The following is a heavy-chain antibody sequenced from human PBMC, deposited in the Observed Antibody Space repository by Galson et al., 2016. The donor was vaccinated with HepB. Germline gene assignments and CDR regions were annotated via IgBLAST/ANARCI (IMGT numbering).Heavy chain of an antibody. Sequence: SVKVSCKASGGTFSSSVISWVRQAPGQGLEWMGGIIPQLGPPNYAQKFQGRVTITAVEFTSTAYMELSSLTSEDTAVYSCARSDWQQLLTTRFDDWGQGTLVSVSS. J-gene: IGHJ4*02. V-gene: IGHV1-69*13. CDR1: GGTFSSSV. CDR2: IIPQLGPP. D-gene: IGHD6-13*01. CDR3: ARSDWQQLLTTRFDD.